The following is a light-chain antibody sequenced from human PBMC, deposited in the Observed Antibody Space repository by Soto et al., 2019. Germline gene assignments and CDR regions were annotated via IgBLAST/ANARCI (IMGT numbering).Light chain of an antibody. J-gene: IGKJ4*01. CDR2: CAS. CDR3: QQYGESPPT. CDR1: QSVRNTY. V-gene: IGKV3-20*01. Sequence: EIVLTESPGTLSLSPGERATLSCRASQSVRNTYVAWYQQKPGQAPRLLVSCASSRATGIRDRYSGSGSGKDFTLTINRLEPEDFAGYFCQQYGESPPTFGGGTKVEIK.